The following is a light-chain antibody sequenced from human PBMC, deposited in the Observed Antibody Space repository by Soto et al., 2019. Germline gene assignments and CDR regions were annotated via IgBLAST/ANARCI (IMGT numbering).Light chain of an antibody. Sequence: EVVLTQSPATLSVSPGERATLSCRASQTVGSNLAWYQHKPGQAPRLLVSGASTRATGVPARFSGSGSGTEFALTISGRQSEDFTVYFCQQYNTRPQTFGQGTKVEIK. CDR3: QQYNTRPQT. V-gene: IGKV3-15*01. CDR1: QTVGSN. CDR2: GAS. J-gene: IGKJ1*01.